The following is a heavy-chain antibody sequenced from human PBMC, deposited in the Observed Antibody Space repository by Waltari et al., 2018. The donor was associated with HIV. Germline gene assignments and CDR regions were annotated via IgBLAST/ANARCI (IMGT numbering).Heavy chain of an antibody. CDR1: GFTFSRYG. D-gene: IGHD2-15*01. CDR3: ARDRSEGGGYYYYGLDV. CDR2: IWYDGTNK. J-gene: IGHJ6*02. Sequence: QVQLVESGGGVVPPGRSLRLSCAASGFTFSRYGLHWVRQAPGKGLEWVAVIWYDGTNKYYADSVKGRFTISRDNSKNTLYLQMNSLRAEDTAVYYCARDRSEGGGYYYYGLDVWGQGTTVTVSS. V-gene: IGHV3-33*01.